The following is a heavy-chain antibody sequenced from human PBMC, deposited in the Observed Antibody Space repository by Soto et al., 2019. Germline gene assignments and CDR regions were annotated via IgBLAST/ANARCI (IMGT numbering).Heavy chain of an antibody. V-gene: IGHV3-9*01. D-gene: IGHD4-17*01. CDR2: ISWNSGSI. Sequence: DVQLVESGGGLVQPGRSLRLSCAASGFTFDDYAMHWVRQAPGKGLEWVSGISWNSGSIGYADSVKGRFTISRDNAKNSLYLQMNSLRAEDTALYYCAKGYGDYAYFDYWGQGTLVTVSS. CDR3: AKGYGDYAYFDY. J-gene: IGHJ4*02. CDR1: GFTFDDYA.